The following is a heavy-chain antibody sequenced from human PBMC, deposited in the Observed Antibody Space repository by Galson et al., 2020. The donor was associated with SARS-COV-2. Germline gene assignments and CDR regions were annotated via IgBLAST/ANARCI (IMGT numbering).Heavy chain of an antibody. CDR2: ISWDDDK. CDR3: AHRDILLGGPPGFDY. CDR1: GFSLSTSGVA. D-gene: IGHD2-8*02. V-gene: IGHV2-5*02. Sequence: SGPTLVKPTQTLTLTCTFSGFSLSTSGVAVGWIRQPPGKALEWLALISWDDDKRYSPSLKSRLTITKDTSKNQVVLTMTNMDPVDTATYYCAHRDILLGGPPGFDYWGQGTLVTVSS. J-gene: IGHJ4*02.